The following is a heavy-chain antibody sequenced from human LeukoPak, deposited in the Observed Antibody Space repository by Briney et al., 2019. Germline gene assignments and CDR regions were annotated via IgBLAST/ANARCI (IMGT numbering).Heavy chain of an antibody. CDR3: ARVLGGSSWYSYYYGMDV. CDR1: GGSIISGGYS. V-gene: IGHV4-30-2*01. D-gene: IGHD6-13*01. J-gene: IGHJ6*02. CDR2: IFHSGDT. Sequence: SETLSLTCAVSGGSIISGGYSWSWIRQTPEKGLEWIGHIFHSGDTEYNPSLKNRVAMSLVRSKNQVSLELSSVTAADTAVYYCARVLGGSSWYSYYYGMDVWGQGTTVTVSS.